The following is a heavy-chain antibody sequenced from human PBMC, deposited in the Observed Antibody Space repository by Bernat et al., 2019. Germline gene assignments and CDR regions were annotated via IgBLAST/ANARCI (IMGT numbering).Heavy chain of an antibody. V-gene: IGHV3-7*03. CDR2: IKEDGSEK. CDR1: GFSFSGYY. CDR3: ARGLTTSFY. J-gene: IGHJ4*02. D-gene: IGHD4-4*01. Sequence: EVQLVESGGGLVQPGGSLRLSCAVSGFSFSGYYMKWVRQAPGKGLEWVANIKEDGSEKNYVDSVKGRFTISRDNAKNSLYLQMNSLRTEEKGVYYWARGLTTSFYWGQGTLVTVSP.